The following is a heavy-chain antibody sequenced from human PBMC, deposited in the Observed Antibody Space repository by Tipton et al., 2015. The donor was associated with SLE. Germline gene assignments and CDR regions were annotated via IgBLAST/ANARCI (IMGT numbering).Heavy chain of an antibody. J-gene: IGHJ4*02. CDR3: VRGRRYFDY. CDR1: GFTFSDYF. CDR2: ISSSSSTI. Sequence: SLRLSCVGSGFTFSDYFMTWIRQVPGKGLERILFISSSSSTIYYADSVKGRFTLSRDNAKNSLYVQMNSLRAEDTAVYYYVRGRRYFDYWGQGNLVTVSS. V-gene: IGHV3-11*04.